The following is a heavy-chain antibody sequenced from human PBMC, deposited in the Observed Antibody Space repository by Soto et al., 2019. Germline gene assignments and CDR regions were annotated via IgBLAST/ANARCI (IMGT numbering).Heavy chain of an antibody. D-gene: IGHD2-2*01. V-gene: IGHV3-23*01. J-gene: IGHJ6*02. Sequence: AGGSLRLSCAASGFTFSSYAMSRARQAPGKGLEWVSAISGSGGSTYYADSVKGRFTISRDNSKNTLYLQMNSLRAEDTAVYYCAKGSEPGPYYYYGMDVWGQGTTVTVSS. CDR2: ISGSGGST. CDR3: AKGSEPGPYYYYGMDV. CDR1: GFTFSSYA.